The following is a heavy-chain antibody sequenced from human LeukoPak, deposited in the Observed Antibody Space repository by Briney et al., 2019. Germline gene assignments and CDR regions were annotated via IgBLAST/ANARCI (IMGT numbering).Heavy chain of an antibody. CDR2: IFDSGNI. V-gene: IGHV4-31*03. CDR3: ASSYSNSWYDY. D-gene: IGHD6-13*01. J-gene: IGHJ4*02. CDR1: GGSISSDSYY. Sequence: SETLSLTCTVSGGSISSDSYYWTWIRQHPEKGLEWIGYIFDSGNIYYNPSLKSRLTISVDTSENQFSLKLTSVTAADTAIYYCASSYSNSWYDYWGQGILVTVSS.